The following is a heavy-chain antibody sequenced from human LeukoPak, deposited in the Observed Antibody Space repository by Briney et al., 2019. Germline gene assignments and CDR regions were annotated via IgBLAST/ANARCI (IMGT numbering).Heavy chain of an antibody. CDR2: ISSTSTYI. D-gene: IGHD3-22*01. J-gene: IGHJ6*03. CDR1: GFTLSSYT. CDR3: ARDPTSGLSYYSYMDV. V-gene: IGHV3-21*01. Sequence: PGGSLRLSCAASGFTLSSYTMNWVRQAPGKGLEWVSSISSTSTYIYYADSVSGRFTISRDNAKNSLYLEMNSLRAEDTAMYYCARDPTSGLSYYSYMDVWGKGTTVTVSS.